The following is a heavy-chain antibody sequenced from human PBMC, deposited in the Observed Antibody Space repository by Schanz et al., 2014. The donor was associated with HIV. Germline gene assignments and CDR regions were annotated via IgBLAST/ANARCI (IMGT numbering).Heavy chain of an antibody. V-gene: IGHV3-74*02. CDR2: MNNDVSSR. J-gene: IGHJ4*02. CDR1: GFDFNGSA. Sequence: EVQLVESGGGLVKPGGSLKLSCAASGFDFNGSAMHWVRQVPGKGLLWVSRMNNDVSSRLYADSVKGRFTISRDNAKNTLYLQMNSLRDEDTAVYYCARRSSDGGYYDNWGQGTLVTVSS. CDR3: ARRSSDGGYYDN. D-gene: IGHD2-15*01.